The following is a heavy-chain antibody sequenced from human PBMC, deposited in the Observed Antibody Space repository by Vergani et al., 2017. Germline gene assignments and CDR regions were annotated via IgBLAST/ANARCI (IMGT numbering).Heavy chain of an antibody. V-gene: IGHV4-61*02. CDR3: ARNWFDP. CDR1: GGSISSGSYY. Sequence: QVQLQESGPGLVKPSQTLSLTCTVSGGSISSGSYYWSWIRQPAGKGLEWIGRIYTSGSTNYNPSLKSRVTISVDTSKNQFSLKLSSVTAADTAVYYCARNWFDPWGQGTLVTVSS. CDR2: IYTSGST. J-gene: IGHJ5*02.